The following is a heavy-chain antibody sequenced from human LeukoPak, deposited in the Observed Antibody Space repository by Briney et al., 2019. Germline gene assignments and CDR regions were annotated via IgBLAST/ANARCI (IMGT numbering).Heavy chain of an antibody. Sequence: SRTLSLTCALSGDSLSSNTAAWDWPRPSPSRGLEWLRSTYYRSKSYNDYAVSVKSRITIKPDTSKNQFSLQLSSVTAEDTAVYYCARDGASGAGTPFDYWGQGTLVTVSS. V-gene: IGHV6-1*01. CDR2: TYYRSKSYN. D-gene: IGHD6-19*01. J-gene: IGHJ4*02. CDR3: ARDGASGAGTPFDY. CDR1: GDSLSSNTAA.